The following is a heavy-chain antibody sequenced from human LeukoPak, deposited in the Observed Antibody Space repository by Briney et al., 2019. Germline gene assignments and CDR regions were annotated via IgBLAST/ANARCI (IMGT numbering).Heavy chain of an antibody. V-gene: IGHV3-48*03. D-gene: IGHD3-3*01. CDR3: AREYDFWTGKSDHFDF. J-gene: IGHJ4*02. CDR2: ISNGGSLK. CDR1: GFTFSSFE. Sequence: PGGSLRLSCAASGFTFSSFEMNWVRQAPGKGLEWISYISNGGSLKYYADSVKGRFTISRDNAKKSLYLQMDGLRAEDTAVYYRAREYDFWTGKSDHFDFWGQGTLVTVSS.